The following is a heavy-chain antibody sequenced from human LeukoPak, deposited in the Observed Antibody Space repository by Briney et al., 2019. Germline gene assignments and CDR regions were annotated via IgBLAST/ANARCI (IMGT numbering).Heavy chain of an antibody. CDR3: AREYSPFGFDP. CDR2: IHPNSGGT. V-gene: IGHV1-2*02. D-gene: IGHD2-21*01. Sequence: ASVKGSCKASGCTFTGYYMHWVRQAPGQGLEWMGWIHPNSGGTNYAQKFQGRVTMTRDTSISTADMELSRLRSDDTAVYYCAREYSPFGFDPWGQGTLVTVSS. J-gene: IGHJ5*02. CDR1: GCTFTGYY.